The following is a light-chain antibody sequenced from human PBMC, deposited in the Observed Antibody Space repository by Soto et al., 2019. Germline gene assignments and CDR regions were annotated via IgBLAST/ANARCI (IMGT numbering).Light chain of an antibody. Sequence: QSALTQPASVSGSPGQSITISCTGGSSDVGVYDYVSWYQQHPDKAPKLVIFDVSNRPSGVPTRFSGSKSGNTASLTISVLHPEDEADYYCSSYTISSTVVFGGGTKLTVL. CDR1: SSDVGVYDY. V-gene: IGLV2-14*03. CDR3: SSYTISSTVV. J-gene: IGLJ2*01. CDR2: DVS.